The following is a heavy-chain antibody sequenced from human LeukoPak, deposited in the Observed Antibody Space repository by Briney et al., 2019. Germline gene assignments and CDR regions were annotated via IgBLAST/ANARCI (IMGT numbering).Heavy chain of an antibody. CDR2: IFYSGRT. CDR1: GLSISTYY. J-gene: IGHJ4*02. Sequence: SETLSLTCTVSGLSISTYYWSWLRQSPGKGLEWIGYIFYSGRTSYNPSLKSRVTISIDTSTNQFSLILKSVTAADTAVYYCARAGGGNTAMDLDYWGQGTLVTVSS. V-gene: IGHV4-59*01. D-gene: IGHD5-18*01. CDR3: ARAGGGNTAMDLDY.